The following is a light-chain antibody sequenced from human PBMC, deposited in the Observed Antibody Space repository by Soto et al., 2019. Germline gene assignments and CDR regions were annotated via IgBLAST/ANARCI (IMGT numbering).Light chain of an antibody. CDR2: GAS. CDR3: QQYDRSLT. Sequence: EIVMTQSPATLSVSPGERATLSCRASQSVSSNLAWYQQKPGQAPRLLMYGASHRASGIPDRFSGSGSGTDFTLTISRLEPEDFAVYYCQQYDRSLTFGGGTKVDIK. V-gene: IGKV3D-15*01. J-gene: IGKJ4*01. CDR1: QSVSSN.